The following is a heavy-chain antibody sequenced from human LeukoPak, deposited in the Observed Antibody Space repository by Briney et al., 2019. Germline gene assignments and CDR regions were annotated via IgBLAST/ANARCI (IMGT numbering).Heavy chain of an antibody. D-gene: IGHD5-12*01. CDR1: GFTFSAYS. V-gene: IGHV3-23*01. CDR3: AKGGRTDAFDI. Sequence: PWGSLRLSCAASGFTFSAYSMSWVRQAPGKGLEWVSVISGNGAVTHYVDSVKGRFTISRDNSKNTVYLQINSLRAEDTAVFYCAKGGRTDAFDIWGQGTMVTVSS. CDR2: ISGNGAVT. J-gene: IGHJ3*02.